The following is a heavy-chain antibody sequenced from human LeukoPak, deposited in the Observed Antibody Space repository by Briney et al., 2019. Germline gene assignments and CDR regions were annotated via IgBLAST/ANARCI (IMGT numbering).Heavy chain of an antibody. CDR2: TRYDGSNK. CDR3: ARDIYDYTWESNWGGMDV. J-gene: IGHJ6*02. Sequence: LTGGSLRLSCAASGFTFSSYGMHWVRQAPGKGLEWVAFTRYDGSNKYYADSVKGRFTISRDNSKNTLYLLMNSLKPGDTAVYYCARDIYDYTWESNWGGMDVWGQGTTVTVSS. V-gene: IGHV3-30*02. D-gene: IGHD3-16*01. CDR1: GFTFSSYG.